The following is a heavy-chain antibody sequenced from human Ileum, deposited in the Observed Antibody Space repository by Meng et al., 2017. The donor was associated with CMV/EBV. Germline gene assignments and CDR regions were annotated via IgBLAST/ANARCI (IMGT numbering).Heavy chain of an antibody. Sequence: GSLRLSCTVSGGSISSYYWSWIRQPPGKGLEWIGYIYYSGSTNYNPSLKSRVTISVDTSKNQFSLKLSSVTAADTAVYYCARFVVVPAASEYYFDYWGQATLVTVSS. CDR3: ARFVVVPAASEYYFDY. V-gene: IGHV4-59*01. CDR1: GGSISSYY. J-gene: IGHJ4*02. D-gene: IGHD2-2*01. CDR2: IYYSGST.